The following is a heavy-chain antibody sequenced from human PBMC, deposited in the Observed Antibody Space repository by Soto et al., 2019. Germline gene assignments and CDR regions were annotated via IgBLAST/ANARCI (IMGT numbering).Heavy chain of an antibody. CDR2: INSDGSST. D-gene: IGHD6-13*01. Sequence: GGSLRLSCAASGFTSSSYWMHWVRQAPGKGLVWVSGINSDGSSTSYADSVKGRFTISRDNAKNTLYLQMNSLRAEDTAVYYCARGSAAAYFDYWGQGTLVTVSS. J-gene: IGHJ4*02. V-gene: IGHV3-74*01. CDR3: ARGSAAAYFDY. CDR1: GFTSSSYW.